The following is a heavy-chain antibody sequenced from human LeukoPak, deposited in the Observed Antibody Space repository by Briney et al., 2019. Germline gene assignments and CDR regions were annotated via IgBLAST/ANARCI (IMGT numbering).Heavy chain of an antibody. D-gene: IGHD3-22*01. CDR3: ARAVSSGYFDY. CDR1: GYTFTSYY. Sequence: ASVKVSCKASGYTFTSYYMHWVRQAPGQGLEWMGIINPSGGTTIYAQKFQGRVTMTRDTSTSTVYMELSSLRSEDTAVYYCARAVSSGYFDYWGQGPLVTVSS. V-gene: IGHV1-46*01. J-gene: IGHJ4*02. CDR2: INPSGGTT.